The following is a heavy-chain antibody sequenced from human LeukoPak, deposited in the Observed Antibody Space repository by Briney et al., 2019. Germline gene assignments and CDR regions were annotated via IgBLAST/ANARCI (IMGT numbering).Heavy chain of an antibody. CDR3: ARQPIGPYYFDY. CDR1: GASVSNYY. V-gene: IGHV4-4*07. J-gene: IGHJ4*02. D-gene: IGHD1-14*01. Sequence: KPSETLSLTCTVSGASVSNYYWSWIRQPAGKGLEWIGRIYNGGSANYNPSLQSRISMSVDTSKNQFSLRLKSVTAADTAVHYCARQPIGPYYFDYWGQGTLVTVSS. CDR2: IYNGGSA.